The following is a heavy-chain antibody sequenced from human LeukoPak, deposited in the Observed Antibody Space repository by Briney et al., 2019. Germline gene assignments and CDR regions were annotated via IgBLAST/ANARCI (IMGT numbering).Heavy chain of an antibody. J-gene: IGHJ4*02. Sequence: GWSLRLSCAASGFTFSSYGIHWVRQAPGKGLEWVAAIWYDGSNKYYADSVKGRFTISRDNSKNTLYLQMNSLRVEDTAVYNCARGDDSSGSFDYWGQGTLVTVSS. CDR1: GFTFSSYG. CDR2: IWYDGSNK. V-gene: IGHV3-33*01. CDR3: ARGDDSSGSFDY. D-gene: IGHD3-22*01.